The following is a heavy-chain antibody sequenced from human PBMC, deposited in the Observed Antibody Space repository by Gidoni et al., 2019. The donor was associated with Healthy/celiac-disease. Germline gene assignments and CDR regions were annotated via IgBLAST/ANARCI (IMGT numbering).Heavy chain of an antibody. D-gene: IGHD3-9*01. CDR2: IYSGGST. J-gene: IGHJ6*02. V-gene: IGHV3-53*04. CDR3: ARGRAETTSPNPKELRYFDWILDV. Sequence: EGQLVESGGGLVQPGGYLRLTCAASGFTVSRNYMSLVSQATGKGLAWVSVIYSGGSTYSADSVKGRFTISRHNSKNTLYLQMNSLRAEDTAVYYCARGRAETTSPNPKELRYFDWILDVRGQGTTVTVSS. CDR1: GFTVSRNY.